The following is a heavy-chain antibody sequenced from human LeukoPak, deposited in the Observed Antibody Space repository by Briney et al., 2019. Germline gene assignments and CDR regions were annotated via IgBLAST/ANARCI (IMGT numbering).Heavy chain of an antibody. J-gene: IGHJ4*02. Sequence: SETLSLACTVSGGSISSYYWSWIRQPPGKGLEWIGYIYYSGSTNYNPSLKSRVTISVDTSKNQFSLKLSSVTAADTAVYYCARGKFLEWSSPGFFDYCGQGTLVTVSS. D-gene: IGHD3-3*01. CDR1: GGSISSYY. CDR2: IYYSGST. V-gene: IGHV4-59*01. CDR3: ARGKFLEWSSPGFFDY.